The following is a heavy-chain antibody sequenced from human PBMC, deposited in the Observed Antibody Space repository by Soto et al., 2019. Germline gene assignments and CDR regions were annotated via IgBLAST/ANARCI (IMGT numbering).Heavy chain of an antibody. Sequence: GGSLRLSCAASGFTFSDYYMSWIRQAPGKGLEWVSYISSSGSTIYYADSVKGRFTISRDNAKSSLYLQMISLRAEDTAVYYYARDLSYYYMYIWGQETALTISS. CDR2: ISSSGSTI. J-gene: IGHJ6*03. V-gene: IGHV3-11*01. CDR1: GFTFSDYY. CDR3: ARDLSYYYMYI.